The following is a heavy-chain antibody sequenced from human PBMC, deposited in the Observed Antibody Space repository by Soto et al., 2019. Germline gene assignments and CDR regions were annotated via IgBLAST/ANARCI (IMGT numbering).Heavy chain of an antibody. CDR2: IYYSGST. CDR1: GGSISSYY. CDR3: ARVNAVYGEAFDY. Sequence: PSETLSLTCTVSGGSISSYYWSWIRQPPGKGLEWIGYIYYSGSTNYNPSLKSRVTISVDTSKNQFSLKLSSVTAADTAVYYCARVNAVYGEAFDYWGQGTLVTVSS. D-gene: IGHD2-8*01. J-gene: IGHJ4*02. V-gene: IGHV4-59*01.